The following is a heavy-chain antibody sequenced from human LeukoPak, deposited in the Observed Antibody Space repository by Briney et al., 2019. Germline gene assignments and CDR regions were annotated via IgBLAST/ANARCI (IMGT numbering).Heavy chain of an antibody. J-gene: IGHJ4*02. CDR3: ARDHGLESGMAGTFGHDH. D-gene: IGHD3-3*01. CDR2: IKQDGSEK. CDR1: GFTFSSYW. Sequence: GGSLRLSCAASGFTFSSYWMSWVRQTPGKGLEWVANIKQDGSEKYYVDPVKGRFTISRDNAKNSLYLQMNSLRAEDTAVYYCARDHGLESGMAGTFGHDHWGQGTLVTVSS. V-gene: IGHV3-7*01.